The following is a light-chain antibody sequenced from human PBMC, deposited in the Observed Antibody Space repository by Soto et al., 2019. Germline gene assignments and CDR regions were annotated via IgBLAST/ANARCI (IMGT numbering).Light chain of an antibody. J-gene: IGLJ3*02. Sequence: QSALTQPASVSGSPGQSITISCTGTSSDVGGYNYVSWYQQHPGKAPKLMIYEVSNRPSGVSNRFSGSKSGNTASLTISGLQAEDDADYYCQAYDYSLTASVFGGGTKVTVL. CDR2: EVS. CDR3: QAYDYSLTASV. V-gene: IGLV2-14*01. CDR1: SSDVGGYNY.